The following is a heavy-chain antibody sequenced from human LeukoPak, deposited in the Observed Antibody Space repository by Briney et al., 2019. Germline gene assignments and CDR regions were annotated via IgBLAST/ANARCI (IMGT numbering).Heavy chain of an antibody. V-gene: IGHV1-58*02. CDR3: AAVYCSGGSCYPPKW. J-gene: IGHJ4*02. D-gene: IGHD2-15*01. CDR2: IVVGSGNT. Sequence: ASVKVSCKASGFTFTSSAMQWLRQARGQRLEWIGWIVVGSGNTNYAQKFQERVTITRDMSTSTAYMELSSLRSEDTAVYYCAAVYCSGGSCYPPKWWGQGTLVTVSS. CDR1: GFTFTSSA.